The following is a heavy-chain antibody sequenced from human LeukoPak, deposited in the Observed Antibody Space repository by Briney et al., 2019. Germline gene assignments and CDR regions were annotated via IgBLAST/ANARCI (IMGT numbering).Heavy chain of an antibody. CDR3: ARVWCSTGCYFDY. CDR2: IRHKADSHTT. D-gene: IGHD2-2*01. Sequence: PGVSLRLSCAASGFTFSDHYMDWVRQAPGKGLEWVGRIRHKADSHTTEYAASVKGRFTISRDDSKNSLYLQMNSLKTEDTAMYYCARVWCSTGCYFDYWGQGTLVTVSS. J-gene: IGHJ4*02. V-gene: IGHV3-72*01. CDR1: GFTFSDHY.